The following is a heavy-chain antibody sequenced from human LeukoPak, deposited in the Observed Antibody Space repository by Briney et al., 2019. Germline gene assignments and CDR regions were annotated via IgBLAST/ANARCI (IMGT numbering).Heavy chain of an antibody. Sequence: ASVKVSCKASGYTFTGYYMHWVRQAPGQGLEWMGCINPNSGGTNYAQKFQGWVTMTRDTSISTAYMELSRLRSDDTAVYYCARGGRNWGSSFDYWGQGTLVTVSS. V-gene: IGHV1-2*04. CDR1: GYTFTGYY. CDR3: ARGGRNWGSSFDY. D-gene: IGHD7-27*01. J-gene: IGHJ4*02. CDR2: INPNSGGT.